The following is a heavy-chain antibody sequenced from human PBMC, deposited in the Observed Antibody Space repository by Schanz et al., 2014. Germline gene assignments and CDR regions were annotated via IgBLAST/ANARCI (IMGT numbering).Heavy chain of an antibody. CDR3: VRDKKGFVAVAGRAPFDY. Sequence: QVDLVESGGGVVQPGRSLTLSCAVSTSLFSRSVIHWVRQAPGKGLEWVAVMWNDGIKTHYADSGKGRFTISRDNSKNSLYLQVNNLSAEDTAVYYCVRDKKGFVAVAGRAPFDYWGQGTLVTVSS. CDR1: TSLFSRSV. D-gene: IGHD6-19*01. J-gene: IGHJ4*02. CDR2: MWNDGIKT. V-gene: IGHV3-33*08.